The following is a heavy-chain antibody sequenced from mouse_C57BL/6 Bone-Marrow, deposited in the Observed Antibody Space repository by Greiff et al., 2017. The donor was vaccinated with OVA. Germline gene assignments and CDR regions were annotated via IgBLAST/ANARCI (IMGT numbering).Heavy chain of an antibody. CDR1: GYTFTSYW. V-gene: IGHV1-53*01. CDR3: SRCDYGRSRWDVEF. J-gene: IGHJ1*03. Sequence: VQLQQPGPELVKPGASVKLSCKASGYTFTSYWMHWVKQRPGQGLEWIGNINPSNGGTNYNEKFKSKATLTVDKSSSTAYMELSSLTSEDSAVYDCSRCDYGRSRWDVEFWGTGTTVTVSS. D-gene: IGHD1-1*01. CDR2: INPSNGGT.